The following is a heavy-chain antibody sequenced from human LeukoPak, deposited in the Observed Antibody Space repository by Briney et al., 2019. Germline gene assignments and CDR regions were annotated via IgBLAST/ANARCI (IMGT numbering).Heavy chain of an antibody. V-gene: IGHV4-4*02. J-gene: IGHJ4*02. D-gene: IGHD6-19*01. CDR3: ARGVPVAGLDF. Sequence: SETLSLTCAVSGGVISSSNWWSWVRRPPGKGLEWIGEIYHSGSTNYNPSLKSRVTISVDKSKNQFSLKLSSVTAADTAVYHCARGVPVAGLDFWGQGTLVTVSS. CDR1: GGVISSSNW. CDR2: IYHSGST.